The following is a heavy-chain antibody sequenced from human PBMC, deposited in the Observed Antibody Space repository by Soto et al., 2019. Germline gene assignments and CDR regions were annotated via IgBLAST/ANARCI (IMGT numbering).Heavy chain of an antibody. D-gene: IGHD3-16*02. CDR3: ARSNFLSDYYYYYGMDV. Sequence: EVQLVESGGGLVQPGGSLRLSCAASGFTVSSNYMSWVRQAPGKGLEWVSVIYSGGSTYYADSVKGRFTISRHNSKNTLYLQMNSLRAEDTAVYYGARSNFLSDYYYYYGMDVWGQGTTVTVSS. CDR1: GFTVSSNY. CDR2: IYSGGST. V-gene: IGHV3-53*04. J-gene: IGHJ6*02.